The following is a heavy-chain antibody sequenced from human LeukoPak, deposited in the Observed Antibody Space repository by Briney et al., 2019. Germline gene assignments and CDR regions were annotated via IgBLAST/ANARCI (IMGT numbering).Heavy chain of an antibody. CDR1: GFTFSSYA. D-gene: IGHD6-6*01. CDR2: ISGSGGST. Sequence: GGSLRLSCAASGFTFSSYAMSWVRQAPGKGLEWVSAISGSGGSTYYADSVKGRFTISRDNSKNTLYLQMNSLRAEDTAVYYRAKFHLAAPRQDYWGQGTLVTVSS. V-gene: IGHV3-23*01. CDR3: AKFHLAAPRQDY. J-gene: IGHJ4*02.